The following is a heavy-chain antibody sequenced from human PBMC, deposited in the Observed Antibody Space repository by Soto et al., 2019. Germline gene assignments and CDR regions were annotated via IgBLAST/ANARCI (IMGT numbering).Heavy chain of an antibody. Sequence: QLQLQESGPGLVKPSETLSLTCTVSGGSISSTNYYWGWIRQPPGKGLEWIGSIYYSGSTYYNPSLKSRVTISVDTSKNRFSLKLSSVTAADTAVYYCASMRGGRGDYWGQGTLVTVSS. CDR3: ASMRGGRGDY. D-gene: IGHD3-16*01. V-gene: IGHV4-39*01. J-gene: IGHJ4*02. CDR2: IYYSGST. CDR1: GGSISSTNYY.